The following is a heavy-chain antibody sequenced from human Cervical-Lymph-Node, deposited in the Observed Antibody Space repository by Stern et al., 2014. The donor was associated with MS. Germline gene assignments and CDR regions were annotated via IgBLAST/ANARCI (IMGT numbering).Heavy chain of an antibody. J-gene: IGHJ4*02. CDR2: IRSKPNNYAT. CDR1: GFIFSGST. D-gene: IGHD1-26*01. V-gene: IGHV3-73*01. Sequence: MQLVQSGGGLVQPGGSLKLSCAASGFIFSGSTIHWVRQASGKGPEWVGHIRSKPNNYATLYAASVKGRFTISRDDSRNTAYLQMNSLKTEDTAVYYCARLGMGLAGYWGQGTLVTVSS. CDR3: ARLGMGLAGY.